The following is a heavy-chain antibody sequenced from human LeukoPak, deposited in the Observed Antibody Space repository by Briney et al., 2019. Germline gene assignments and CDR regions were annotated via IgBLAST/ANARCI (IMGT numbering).Heavy chain of an antibody. CDR1: GGSIINYF. CDR3: ARGQYSSGWYYFDY. D-gene: IGHD6-19*01. J-gene: IGHJ4*02. V-gene: IGHV4-59*01. Sequence: SETQSLTCTVSGGSIINYFWSWIRQPPGKGLEWIGYIFDSGNTNYKPSLNSRVTMSLDTSKNQFSLKLSSVTAADSAIYYCARGQYSSGWYYFDYWGQGTLVTVSS. CDR2: IFDSGNT.